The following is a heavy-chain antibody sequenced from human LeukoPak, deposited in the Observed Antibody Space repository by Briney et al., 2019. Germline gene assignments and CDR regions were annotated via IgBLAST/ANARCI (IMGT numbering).Heavy chain of an antibody. D-gene: IGHD2-15*01. Sequence: ASVKVSCKASGYTFTGYYMHWVRQAPGQGLEWMGWINPNSGGTNYAQKFQGRVTMTRDTSISTAYMELSRLRSDDTAVYYCARARIGYCSGGSCYMYYYYDYMDVWGKGTTVTISS. CDR2: INPNSGGT. CDR3: ARARIGYCSGGSCYMYYYYDYMDV. V-gene: IGHV1-2*02. J-gene: IGHJ6*03. CDR1: GYTFTGYY.